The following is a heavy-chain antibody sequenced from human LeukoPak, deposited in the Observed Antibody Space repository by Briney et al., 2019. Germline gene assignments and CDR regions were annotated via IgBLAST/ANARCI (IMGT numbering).Heavy chain of an antibody. D-gene: IGHD3-3*01. CDR1: GFTFSSYA. CDR3: AREGFFATYDY. V-gene: IGHV3-30*04. J-gene: IGHJ4*02. Sequence: PGGSLRLSRAASGFTFSSYAMHWVRQAPGKGLEWVAVISYDGSNKYYADSVKGRSTISRDNSMNTLYLQMNSLRAEDTAVYYCAREGFFATYDYWGQGTLVTVSS. CDR2: ISYDGSNK.